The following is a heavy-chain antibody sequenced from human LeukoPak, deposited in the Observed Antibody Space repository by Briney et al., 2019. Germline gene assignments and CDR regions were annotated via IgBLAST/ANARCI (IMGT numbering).Heavy chain of an antibody. V-gene: IGHV3-21*01. CDR2: ISSSSSYI. D-gene: IGHD6-13*01. Sequence: PGGSLRLSCAASGFTFSSYSMNWVRQAPGKGLEWVSSISSSSSYIYYADSVKGRFTISRDNAKNSLYLQMNSLRAEDTAVYYCARDEAAAVPTPYYYYYYMDVWGKGTTVTVSS. CDR3: ARDEAAAVPTPYYYYYYMDV. CDR1: GFTFSSYS. J-gene: IGHJ6*03.